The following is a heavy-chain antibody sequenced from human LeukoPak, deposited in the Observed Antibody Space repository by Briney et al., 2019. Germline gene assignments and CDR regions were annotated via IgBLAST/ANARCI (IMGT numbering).Heavy chain of an antibody. Sequence: GGSLRLSCAASGFTFSDYYMSWIRQAPGKGLEWVSYISSSGSTIYYGDSVKGRFTISRDNAKNSLYLQMNSLTAEDTAVYYCARDQEGDGYNFAAFDIWGQGTMVTVSS. V-gene: IGHV3-11*04. CDR1: GFTFSDYY. CDR2: ISSSGSTI. D-gene: IGHD5-24*01. CDR3: ARDQEGDGYNFAAFDI. J-gene: IGHJ3*02.